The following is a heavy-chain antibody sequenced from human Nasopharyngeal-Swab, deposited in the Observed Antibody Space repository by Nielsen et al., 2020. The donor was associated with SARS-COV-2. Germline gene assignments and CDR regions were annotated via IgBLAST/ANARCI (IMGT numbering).Heavy chain of an antibody. CDR1: GFTFSPYT. CDR2: ITSGNSV. Sequence: GESLKISCATSGFTFSPYTMTWVRQAPGKWLQWISYITSGNSVQYADSVRGRFTISRDNAKNSLYLQMNSLTAEDTAVYYCARERGGGYGDYWGQGTLVTASS. V-gene: IGHV3-48*04. J-gene: IGHJ4*02. CDR3: ARERGGGYGDY. D-gene: IGHD5-12*01.